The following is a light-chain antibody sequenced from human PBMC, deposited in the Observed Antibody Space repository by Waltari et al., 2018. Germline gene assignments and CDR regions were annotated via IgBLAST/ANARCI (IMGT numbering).Light chain of an antibody. CDR2: YDI. V-gene: IGLV3-21*04. CDR3: LVWDSSTNEYV. Sequence: SYVLTQPPSVSVAPGKTARIPCGGNNIASKAVHWYRQKPGQAPVLVMSYDIDRPSGIPGRFSGSNSGDTATLTISRVEAGDEADYYCLVWDSSTNEYVFATGTKVTVL. J-gene: IGLJ1*01. CDR1: NIASKA.